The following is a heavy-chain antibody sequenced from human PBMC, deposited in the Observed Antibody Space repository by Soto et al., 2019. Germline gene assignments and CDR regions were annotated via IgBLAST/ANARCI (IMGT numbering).Heavy chain of an antibody. Sequence: QVQLVESGGDVVQPGGSLRLSCAGSGFTFTNYGMHWVRQAPGKGLEWVALTSYDGRNKYYADSVKGRFTISRDNSKNTRDLQMNSLRAEDTAVYYCAKESSPPYCGGGSCYLGGWGYWGQGTLVTVSS. CDR1: GFTFTNYG. V-gene: IGHV3-30*18. CDR2: TSYDGRNK. CDR3: AKESSPPYCGGGSCYLGGWGY. D-gene: IGHD2-15*01. J-gene: IGHJ4*02.